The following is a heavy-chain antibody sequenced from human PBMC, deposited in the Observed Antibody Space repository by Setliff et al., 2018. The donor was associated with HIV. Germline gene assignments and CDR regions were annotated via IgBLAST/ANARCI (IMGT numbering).Heavy chain of an antibody. Sequence: PSETLSLTCTVSGGSISINSYYWGWIRQPPGKGLEWIGEINHSGSTNCNPSLKSRVTISVDTSKNQFSLKVSSVTAADTAVYYCARDGKSSFDYWGQGTLVTVS. CDR2: INHSGST. J-gene: IGHJ4*02. CDR3: ARDGKSSFDY. V-gene: IGHV4-39*07. CDR1: GGSISINSYY.